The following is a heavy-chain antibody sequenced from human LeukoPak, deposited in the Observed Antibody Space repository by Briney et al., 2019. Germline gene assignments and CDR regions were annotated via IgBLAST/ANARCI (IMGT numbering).Heavy chain of an antibody. Sequence: GGSLRLSCAASGFTFSSYAMSWVRQAPGKGLEWVSAISGSGGSTYYADSVKGRFTISRDNSQNTLYLQMNSLRAEDTAVYYCAKLRFLEWFSQKDAFDIWGQGTMVTVSS. CDR2: ISGSGGST. V-gene: IGHV3-23*01. D-gene: IGHD3-3*01. CDR3: AKLRFLEWFSQKDAFDI. CDR1: GFTFSSYA. J-gene: IGHJ3*02.